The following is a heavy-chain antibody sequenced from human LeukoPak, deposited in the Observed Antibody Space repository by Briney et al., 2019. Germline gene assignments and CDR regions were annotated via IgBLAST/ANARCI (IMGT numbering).Heavy chain of an antibody. J-gene: IGHJ6*03. V-gene: IGHV4-4*07. Sequence: KASETLSLTCSVSGDSISNYYWTWIRQPAEKGLEWIGRIYTSGSTNYNPSLKSRVTMSVDTSKSQISLKLSSATAADTAVYYCARTIAHSGAYHYYYYMDVWGKGTTVTVSS. CDR3: ARTIAHSGAYHYYYYMDV. CDR1: GDSISNYY. CDR2: IYTSGST. D-gene: IGHD3-10*01.